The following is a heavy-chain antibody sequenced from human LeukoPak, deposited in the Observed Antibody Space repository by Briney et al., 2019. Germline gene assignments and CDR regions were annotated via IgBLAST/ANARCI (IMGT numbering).Heavy chain of an antibody. CDR1: GGSISNYY. Sequence: SETLSLTCTVSGGSISNYYWSWIRQPPGKGLEWIGSIYYSGSTYYNPSLRSRVTISVDTSKNQFSLKLSSVTAADTAVYYCARHYDFWSGYSAPPDYWGQGTLVTVSS. J-gene: IGHJ4*02. V-gene: IGHV4-59*05. D-gene: IGHD3-3*01. CDR3: ARHYDFWSGYSAPPDY. CDR2: IYYSGST.